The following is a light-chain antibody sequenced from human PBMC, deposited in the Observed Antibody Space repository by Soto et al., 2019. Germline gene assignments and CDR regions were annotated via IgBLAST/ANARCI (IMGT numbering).Light chain of an antibody. CDR2: GAS. V-gene: IGKV3-20*01. CDR3: QQYGSSPWT. CDR1: QSVSSSY. Sequence: ESVLTQSPGTLSLSPGERATLSCRASQSVSSSYLAWYQQKPGQAPRLLIYGASSRATGIPDRFSGSGSGTDFTLTINRLEPEDFAVYYCQQYGSSPWTFGQGTKVDLK. J-gene: IGKJ1*01.